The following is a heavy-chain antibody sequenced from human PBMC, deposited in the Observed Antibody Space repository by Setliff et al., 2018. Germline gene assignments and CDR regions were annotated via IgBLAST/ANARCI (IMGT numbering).Heavy chain of an antibody. D-gene: IGHD5-18*01. CDR1: GGSVSPYF. CDR2: IYHNGNT. V-gene: IGHV4-59*02. CDR3: ARDRTAYSYGLDV. Sequence: PSETLSLTCTVSGGSVSPYFWSWFRQPPGKGLQWIGYIYHNGNTNFNPSLKSRVNMSIDTSKNQFALNLKSVTAADTAVYYCARDRTAYSYGLDVWGQGTTVTVSS. J-gene: IGHJ6*02.